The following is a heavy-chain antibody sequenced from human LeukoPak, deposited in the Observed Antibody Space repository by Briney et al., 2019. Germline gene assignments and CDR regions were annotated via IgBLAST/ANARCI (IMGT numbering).Heavy chain of an antibody. D-gene: IGHD3-3*01. Sequence: ASVKVSCKASGYTFTSYGISWVRQAPGQGLEWMGWISAYNGNTNYAQKLQGRVTMTTDTSTSTAYMELRSLRSDDTAVYYCARDRPSIFGVVITTPFDYWGQGTLVTVSS. J-gene: IGHJ4*02. V-gene: IGHV1-18*01. CDR2: ISAYNGNT. CDR1: GYTFTSYG. CDR3: ARDRPSIFGVVITTPFDY.